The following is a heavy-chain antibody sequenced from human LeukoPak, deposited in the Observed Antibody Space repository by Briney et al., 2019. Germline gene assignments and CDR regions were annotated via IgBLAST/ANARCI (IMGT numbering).Heavy chain of an antibody. CDR2: IKSDGST. D-gene: IGHD3-22*01. CDR1: GFTFSSYW. CDR3: ARAPSEIGGYYPEYFRH. Sequence: GGSLRLSCAASGFTFSSYWMHWVRQAPGKGLVRVSRIKSDGSTNYADSVKGRFTISRDNAKNTVSLQMNSLRAEDTGVYYCARAPSEIGGYYPEYFRHWGQGTLLTVSS. J-gene: IGHJ1*01. V-gene: IGHV3-74*01.